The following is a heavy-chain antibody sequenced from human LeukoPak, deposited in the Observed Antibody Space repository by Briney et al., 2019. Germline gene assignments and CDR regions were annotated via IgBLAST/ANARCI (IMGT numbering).Heavy chain of an antibody. CDR1: GITLSNAW. CDR3: TTAIVSTIETGP. Sequence: PGGSLSLSCAASGITLSNAWMSCVRQAPGERQEWGGGIKSKTYGGTTDYVGPVKGRFAISRDDSKNTLYLQMNSLKTEDTAVYYCTTAIVSTIETGPWGQGTLVTVSS. J-gene: IGHJ5*02. D-gene: IGHD5/OR15-5a*01. V-gene: IGHV3-15*01. CDR2: IKSKTYGGTT.